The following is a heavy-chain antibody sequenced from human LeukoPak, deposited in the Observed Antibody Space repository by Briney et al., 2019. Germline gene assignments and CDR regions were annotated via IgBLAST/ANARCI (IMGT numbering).Heavy chain of an antibody. CDR1: GFTFRSFA. CDR2: ILYDGSNQ. Sequence: GGSLRLSCAASGFTFRSFAMHWVRQAPGKGLEWVAVILYDGSNQYYAESVKGRFTISRDNSKNTLFLQMNSLRAEDTAVYYCAKDTYSSSPYYFDYWGQGTLVTVSS. CDR3: AKDTYSSSPYYFDY. J-gene: IGHJ4*02. D-gene: IGHD6-6*01. V-gene: IGHV3-30*04.